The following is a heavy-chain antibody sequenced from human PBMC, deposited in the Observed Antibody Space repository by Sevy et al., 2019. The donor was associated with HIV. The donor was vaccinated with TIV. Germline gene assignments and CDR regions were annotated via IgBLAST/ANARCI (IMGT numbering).Heavy chain of an antibody. D-gene: IGHD1-1*01. CDR2: SGST. V-gene: IGHV4-59*02. Sequence: SETLSLTCTVSGVSVSPYYWAWTRQPPGKGLECVAFSGSTNYNPSLKSRATTSVDTSKNQFSLKLSSVTAADTAIYYCARGGPNQQQLDYFDHWGQGTLVTVSS. J-gene: IGHJ4*02. CDR3: ARGGPNQQQLDYFDH. CDR1: GVSVSPYY.